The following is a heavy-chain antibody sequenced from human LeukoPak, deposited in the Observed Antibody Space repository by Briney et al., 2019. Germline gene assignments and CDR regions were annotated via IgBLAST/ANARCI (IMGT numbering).Heavy chain of an antibody. J-gene: IGHJ4*02. D-gene: IGHD2/OR15-2a*01. V-gene: IGHV3-30*04. CDR1: GFTFSSYA. CDR2: ISYDGKNK. CDR3: ARGDSTSPGDY. Sequence: GGSLRLSCAASGFTFSSYAIHWVRQAPGKGLEWVAIISYDGKNKYYADSVKGRFTVSRDNFKNTLYLQMNSLRTEDTAVYYCARGDSTSPGDYWGQGTLVTVSS.